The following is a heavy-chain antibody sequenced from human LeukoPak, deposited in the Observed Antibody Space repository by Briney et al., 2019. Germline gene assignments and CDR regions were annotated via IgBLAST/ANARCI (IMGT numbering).Heavy chain of an antibody. CDR3: VRGIGYCSTTITCRDY. V-gene: IGHV3-74*01. J-gene: IGHJ4*02. Sequence: GGSLRLSCAASGFTFSSYSMNWVRQAPGKGLMWVSRINSNGITTDYADSVKGRFTISRDNAKNTLHLQMNSLRDEDSAVYFCVRGIGYCSTTITCRDYWGQGTLVTVSS. CDR2: INSNGITT. D-gene: IGHD2-2*01. CDR1: GFTFSSYS.